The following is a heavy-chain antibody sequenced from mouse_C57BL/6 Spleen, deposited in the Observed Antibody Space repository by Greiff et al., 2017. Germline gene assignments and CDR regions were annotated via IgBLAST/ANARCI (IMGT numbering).Heavy chain of an antibody. CDR3: ARHEEESLATGAMDY. D-gene: IGHD1-1*01. V-gene: IGHV1-62-2*01. Sequence: QVQLQQSGAELVKPGASVKLSCKASGYTFTEYTIHWVKQRSGQGLEWIGWFYPGSGSIKYNEKFKDKATLTADKSSSTVYMELRRLTSEDSAVLFGARHEEESLATGAMDYWGQGTSVTVSS. CDR1: GYTFTEYT. J-gene: IGHJ4*01. CDR2: FYPGSGSI.